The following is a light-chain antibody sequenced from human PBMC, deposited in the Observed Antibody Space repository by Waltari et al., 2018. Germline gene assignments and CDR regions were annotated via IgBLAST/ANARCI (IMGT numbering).Light chain of an antibody. Sequence: QSALTQPASVSGSPGQSITISCTGTSSDVGSYKLVPWYQQHTGKAPKLMVYEVTKRPSGVSNLFSGSKSGNSASLTISGLQAEDEADYYCCSYAGSSTLVFGGGTKVTVL. V-gene: IGLV2-23*02. CDR2: EVT. J-gene: IGLJ3*02. CDR3: CSYAGSSTLV. CDR1: SSDVGSYKL.